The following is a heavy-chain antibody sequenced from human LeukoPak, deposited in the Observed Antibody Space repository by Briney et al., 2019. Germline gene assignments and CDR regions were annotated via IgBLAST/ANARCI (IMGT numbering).Heavy chain of an antibody. D-gene: IGHD3-3*01. Sequence: SETLSLTCTVSGGSISSYYWSWTRQPPGKGLEWIGYIYTSGSTNYNPSLKSRVTISVDTSKNQFSLKLSSVTAADTAVYYCARLSYYDFWSGYGYDYWGQGTLVTVSS. CDR2: IYTSGST. CDR1: GGSISSYY. V-gene: IGHV4-4*09. J-gene: IGHJ4*02. CDR3: ARLSYYDFWSGYGYDY.